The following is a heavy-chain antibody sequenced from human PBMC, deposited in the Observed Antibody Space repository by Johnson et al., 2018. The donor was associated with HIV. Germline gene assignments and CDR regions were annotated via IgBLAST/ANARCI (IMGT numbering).Heavy chain of an antibody. J-gene: IGHJ3*02. V-gene: IGHV3-30*04. CDR2: ISYDGSNK. Sequence: QEKLVESGGGVVQPGRSLRLSCAASGFTFSSYAMHWVRQAPGKGLEWVAVISYDGSNKYYADSVKGRFTISRDNSKNTLYLQMNSLRAEDTAVYYCAKVSGYYDSLSAGWAFDIWGQGTMVTVSS. CDR1: GFTFSSYA. CDR3: AKVSGYYDSLSAGWAFDI. D-gene: IGHD3-22*01.